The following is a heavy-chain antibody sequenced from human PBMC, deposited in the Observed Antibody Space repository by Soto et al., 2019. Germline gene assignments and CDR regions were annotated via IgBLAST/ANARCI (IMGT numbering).Heavy chain of an antibody. CDR2: ISGSGGGT. V-gene: IGHV3-23*01. D-gene: IGHD6-13*01. J-gene: IGHJ1*01. CDR1: GFTFSSYA. CDR3: AKRIAAAGTQYFQH. Sequence: PGGSLRLSFAASGFTFSSYAMSWVRQAPGKGLEWVSAISGSGGGTYYADSVKGRFTISRDNSKNTLYLQMNSLRAEDTAVYYCAKRIAAAGTQYFQHWGQGTLVTVSS.